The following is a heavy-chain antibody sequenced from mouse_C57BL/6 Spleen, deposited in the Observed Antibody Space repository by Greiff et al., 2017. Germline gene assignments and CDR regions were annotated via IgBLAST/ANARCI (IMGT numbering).Heavy chain of an antibody. CDR2: IDPETGGT. J-gene: IGHJ2*01. Sequence: QVQLKESGAELVRPGASVTLSCKASGYTFTDYEMHWVKQTPVHGLEWIGAIDPETGGTAYNQKFKGKAILTADKSSSTAYMELRSLTSEDSAVYYCTRWITTGLFDYWCQGTTLTVSS. V-gene: IGHV1-15*01. D-gene: IGHD1-1*01. CDR3: TRWITTGLFDY. CDR1: GYTFTDYE.